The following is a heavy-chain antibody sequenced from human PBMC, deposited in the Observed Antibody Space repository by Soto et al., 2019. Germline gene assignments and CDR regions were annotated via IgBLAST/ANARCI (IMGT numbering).Heavy chain of an antibody. CDR3: ARGGPLQAYSSAWYLDY. CDR2: ISSSSGTI. Sequence: GVLRLSCAASGFTFSSYSMNWVRQAPGKGLEWVSYISSSSGTIYYADSVKGRLTISRDNAKNSLYLQMNSLRVEDTAVYYCARGGPLQAYSSAWYLDYWGQGALVTVSS. CDR1: GFTFSSYS. D-gene: IGHD6-13*01. J-gene: IGHJ4*02. V-gene: IGHV3-48*01.